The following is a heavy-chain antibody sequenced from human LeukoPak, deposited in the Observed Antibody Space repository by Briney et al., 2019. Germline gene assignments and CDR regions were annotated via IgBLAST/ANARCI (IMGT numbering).Heavy chain of an antibody. V-gene: IGHV1-18*01. CDR3: AREYCTSTSCVNWFDP. D-gene: IGHD2-2*01. CDR1: GYTFTSYG. Sequence: ASVKVSCKASGYTFTSYGISWVRQAPGQGLEWMGWISAYNGNTNYAQKLQGRVTMTTDTSTSTAYMELRSLRSDDTAVYYCAREYCTSTSCVNWFDPWGQGTLVTVSS. J-gene: IGHJ5*02. CDR2: ISAYNGNT.